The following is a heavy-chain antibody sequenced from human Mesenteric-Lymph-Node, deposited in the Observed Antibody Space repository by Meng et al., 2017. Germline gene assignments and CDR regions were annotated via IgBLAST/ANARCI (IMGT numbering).Heavy chain of an antibody. J-gene: IGHJ4*02. D-gene: IGHD6-19*01. CDR3: ASEITQEAVAGTPLDY. CDR2: ISSSGSTI. Sequence: SLKISCAASGFTFSSYEMNWVRQAPGKGLEWVSYISSSGSTIYYADSVKGRLTISRDNAKNSLYLQMNSLRAEDTAVYYCASEITQEAVAGTPLDYWGQGTLVTVSS. V-gene: IGHV3-48*03. CDR1: GFTFSSYE.